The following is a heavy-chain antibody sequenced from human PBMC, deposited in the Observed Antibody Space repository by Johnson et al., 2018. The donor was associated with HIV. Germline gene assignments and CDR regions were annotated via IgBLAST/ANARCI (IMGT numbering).Heavy chain of an antibody. J-gene: IGHJ3*02. Sequence: QVQLVESGGGVVQPGRSLRLSCAASGFTFSSYAMHWVRQAPGQGLEWVAVIWYDGSENYYVDSVTGRFTIYRANAKNSLYLQMNSLRAEDTAVYYCGGGGWVFDAFGIWGQGTMVTVSS. D-gene: IGHD6-13*01. CDR3: GGGGWVFDAFGI. CDR1: GFTFSSYA. CDR2: IWYDGSEN. V-gene: IGHV3-33*08.